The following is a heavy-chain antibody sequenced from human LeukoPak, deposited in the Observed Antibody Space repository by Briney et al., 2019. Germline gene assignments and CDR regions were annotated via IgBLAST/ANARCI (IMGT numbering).Heavy chain of an antibody. D-gene: IGHD1-26*01. CDR1: GFTFSSYA. Sequence: GRSLRLSCAASGFTFSSYAMHWVRQAPGKGLEWVAVISYDGSNKYYADSVKGRFTISRDNSKNTLYLQMNSLRAEDTAVYYCARGGLVGATRSRLYYFDYWGQGTLVTVSS. J-gene: IGHJ4*02. CDR2: ISYDGSNK. V-gene: IGHV3-30-3*01. CDR3: ARGGLVGATRSRLYYFDY.